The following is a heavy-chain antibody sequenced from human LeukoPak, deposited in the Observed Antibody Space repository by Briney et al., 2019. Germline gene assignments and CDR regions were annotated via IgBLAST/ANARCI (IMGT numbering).Heavy chain of an antibody. Sequence: GGSLRLSCAASGFTFSSYAMSWVRQVLGKGLEGVSAISGSGGSTYYADSVKGRFTISRDNSKNTLYLQMNSLRAEDTAVYYCAKEYCSGGSCPKDDAFDIWGQGTMVTVSS. CDR3: AKEYCSGGSCPKDDAFDI. V-gene: IGHV3-23*01. CDR2: ISGSGGST. CDR1: GFTFSSYA. J-gene: IGHJ3*02. D-gene: IGHD2-15*01.